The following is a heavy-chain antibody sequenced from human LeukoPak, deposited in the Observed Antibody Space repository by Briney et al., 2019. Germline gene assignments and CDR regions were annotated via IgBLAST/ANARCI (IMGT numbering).Heavy chain of an antibody. Sequence: PGGSLRLSCAASGFTFSSYWMHWVRQAPGKGLVWVSRINSDGSSTSYADSVKGRFTISRDNAKNTLYLQMNSLRAEDTAVYYCARGDYGDYLYDWGQGTLVTVSS. CDR2: INSDGSST. CDR3: ARGDYGDYLYD. CDR1: GFTFSSYW. V-gene: IGHV3-74*01. J-gene: IGHJ4*02. D-gene: IGHD4-17*01.